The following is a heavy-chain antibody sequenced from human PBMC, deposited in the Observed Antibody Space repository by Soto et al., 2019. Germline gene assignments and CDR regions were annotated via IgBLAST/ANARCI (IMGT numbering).Heavy chain of an antibody. J-gene: IGHJ5*02. Sequence: SETLSLTCAVSGGSISSGGYSWSWIRQPPGKGLEWIGYIYHSGSTYYNPSLKSRVTISVDRSKNQFSLKLSSVTAADTAVYYCARSYGGNSVSSGCNWFDPWGQGTLVTVSS. D-gene: IGHD4-17*01. CDR2: IYHSGST. V-gene: IGHV4-30-2*01. CDR3: ARSYGGNSVSSGCNWFDP. CDR1: GGSISSGGYS.